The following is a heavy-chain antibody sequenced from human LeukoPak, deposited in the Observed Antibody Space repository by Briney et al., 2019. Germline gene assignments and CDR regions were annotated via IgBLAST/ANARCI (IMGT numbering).Heavy chain of an antibody. CDR1: GGSISSSAYY. CDR3: ARDRQYYDYCYYYYMDV. V-gene: IGHV4-61*02. J-gene: IGHJ6*03. CDR2: IYTSGST. D-gene: IGHD3-3*01. Sequence: SETLSLTCTVSGGSISSSAYYWSWIRQPAGKGLEWIGRIYTSGSTNYNPSLKSRVTISVDTSKNQFSLKLSSVTAADTAVYYCARDRQYYDYCYYYYMDVWGKGTTVTVSS.